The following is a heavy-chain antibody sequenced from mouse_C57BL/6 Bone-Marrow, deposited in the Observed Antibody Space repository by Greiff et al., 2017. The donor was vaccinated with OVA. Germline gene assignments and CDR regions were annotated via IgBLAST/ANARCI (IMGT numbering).Heavy chain of an antibody. CDR3: ARLYDRDY. J-gene: IGHJ2*01. Sequence: QVQLQQPGAELVRPGSSVKLSCKASGYTFTSYWMDWVKQRPGQGLEWIGNIYPSDSETHYNQKFKDKATLTVDKSSSTAYRQLSSLTSEDSAVYYCARLYDRDYWGQGTTLTVSS. D-gene: IGHD2-3*01. V-gene: IGHV1-61*01. CDR1: GYTFTSYW. CDR2: IYPSDSET.